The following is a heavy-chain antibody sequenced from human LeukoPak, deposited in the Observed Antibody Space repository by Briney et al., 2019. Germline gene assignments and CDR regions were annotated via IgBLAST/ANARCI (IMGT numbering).Heavy chain of an antibody. J-gene: IGHJ4*02. CDR1: GGSTNNYY. V-gene: IGHV4-4*07. D-gene: IGHD4-17*01. CDR3: ARANNGDVDY. Sequence: SETLSLTCIVSGGSTNNYYWSWIRQPAGKGLEWIGRIYSTGSTNYNPSLKSRVTISIDKSKNQFSLKVSSVTAADTAVYYCARANNGDVDYWGQGTLVTVSS. CDR2: IYSTGST.